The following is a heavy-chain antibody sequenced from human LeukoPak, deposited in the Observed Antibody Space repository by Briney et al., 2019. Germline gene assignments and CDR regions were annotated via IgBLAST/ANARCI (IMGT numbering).Heavy chain of an antibody. CDR3: ARTLDRYNWNYGIDY. Sequence: ASVKVSCKASGYTFTNYGISWVRQAPGQGLEWMGWINPNSGGTNYAQNFQGRVTFTRDTSISTAYMELSSLRSDDTAVYFCARTLDRYNWNYGIDYWGQGTLVTVSS. CDR2: INPNSGGT. CDR1: GYTFTNYG. D-gene: IGHD1-7*01. V-gene: IGHV1-2*02. J-gene: IGHJ4*02.